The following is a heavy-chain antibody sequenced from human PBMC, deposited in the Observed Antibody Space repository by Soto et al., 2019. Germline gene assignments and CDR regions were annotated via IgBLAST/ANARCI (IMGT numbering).Heavy chain of an antibody. CDR2: INPNSGGT. CDR1: GYTFTGYY. Sequence: ASVKVSCKASGYTFTGYYMHWVRQAPGQGLEWMGWINPNSGGTNYAQKFRGRVTMTRDTSISTAYMELSRLRSDDTAVYYCARATFGGVIVPLHFDYWGQGTLVTVSS. D-gene: IGHD3-16*02. CDR3: ARATFGGVIVPLHFDY. V-gene: IGHV1-2*02. J-gene: IGHJ4*02.